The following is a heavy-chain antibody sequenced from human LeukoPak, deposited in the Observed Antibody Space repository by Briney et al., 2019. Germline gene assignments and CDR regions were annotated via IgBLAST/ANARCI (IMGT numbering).Heavy chain of an antibody. D-gene: IGHD2-21*02. V-gene: IGHV3-49*03. CDR1: GFTFGDYA. CDR3: TKAYCGGDCYSNWFDP. J-gene: IGHJ5*02. CDR2: IRSKAYGGTT. Sequence: GGSLRLSCTASGFTFGDYAMSWFRQAPGKGLEWVGFIRSKAYGGTTEYAASVEGRFTISRDDSKSIAYLQMNSLKTEDTAVYYCTKAYCGGDCYSNWFDPWGQGTLVTVSS.